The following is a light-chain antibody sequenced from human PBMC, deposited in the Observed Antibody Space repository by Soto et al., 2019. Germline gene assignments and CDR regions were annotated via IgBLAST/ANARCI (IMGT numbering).Light chain of an antibody. V-gene: IGKV3-15*01. Sequence: EIVLTQSPGTLSLSPGERATLSCRASQSVSNNYLAWYQQKPGQAPRLLIYDASTRATGIPVRFSGSGSGTEFTLTISSLQSGDFAVYYCQQYNNWPLFGQGTKGDIK. CDR1: QSVSNN. CDR2: DAS. CDR3: QQYNNWPL. J-gene: IGKJ1*01.